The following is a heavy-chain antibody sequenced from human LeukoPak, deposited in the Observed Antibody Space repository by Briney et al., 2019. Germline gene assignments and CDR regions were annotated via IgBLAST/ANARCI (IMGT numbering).Heavy chain of an antibody. D-gene: IGHD5-24*01. J-gene: IGHJ4*02. CDR3: ARDRGGGERWLQPEGDDY. CDR1: GFTFSSYS. V-gene: IGHV3-21*01. Sequence: KSGGSLRLSCAASGFTFSSYSMNWVRQAPGKGLEWVSSISSSSSYIYYADSVKGRFTISRDNAKNSLYLQMNSLRAEDTAVYYCARDRGGGERWLQPEGDDYWGQGTLVTVSS. CDR2: ISSSSSYI.